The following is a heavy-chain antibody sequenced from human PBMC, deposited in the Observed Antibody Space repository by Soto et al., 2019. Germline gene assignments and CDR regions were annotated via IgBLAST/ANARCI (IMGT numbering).Heavy chain of an antibody. CDR3: ANSEYSRYKNIDV. V-gene: IGHV3-30*18. Sequence: QVQLVESGGGEVQPGRSLRLSCAASGFTFRGYGMHWVRQAPGRGLEWVALISYDGSIKYYADSVRGRFTISRDNSKNTLYLQMNSLRAEDTAVYYCANSEYSRYKNIDVWGQGTTVTVSS. J-gene: IGHJ6*02. CDR1: GFTFRGYG. CDR2: ISYDGSIK. D-gene: IGHD5-18*01.